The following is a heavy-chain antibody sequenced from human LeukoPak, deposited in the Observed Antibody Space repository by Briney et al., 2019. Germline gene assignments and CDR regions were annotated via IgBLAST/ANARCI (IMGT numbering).Heavy chain of an antibody. CDR1: GGTFSSYA. Sequence: ASVKVSCKASGGTFSSYAISWVRQAPGQGLEWMGGIIPILGTANYAQKFQGRVTITADESTSTAYMELSSLRSEDTAVYYCAREGPVVVVVAATQDYDAFDIWGQGTMVTVSS. CDR2: IIPILGTA. J-gene: IGHJ3*02. D-gene: IGHD2-15*01. CDR3: AREGPVVVVVAATQDYDAFDI. V-gene: IGHV1-69*13.